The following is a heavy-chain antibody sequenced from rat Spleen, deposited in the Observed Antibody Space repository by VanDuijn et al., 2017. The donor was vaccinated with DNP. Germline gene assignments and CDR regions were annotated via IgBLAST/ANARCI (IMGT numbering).Heavy chain of an antibody. J-gene: IGHJ2*01. Sequence: EVQLVESGGGLVEPGRSLKISCVASGLTFSDNYMAWVRQAPKKGLEWVASITNEGSSTYFGDSVKGRFTISRDNAKSTLYLQMNSLRSEDTATYYCARLLAGRSYYFDYWGQGVMVTVSS. V-gene: IGHV5-22*01. D-gene: IGHD1-4*01. CDR1: GLTFSDNY. CDR3: ARLLAGRSYYFDY. CDR2: ITNEGSST.